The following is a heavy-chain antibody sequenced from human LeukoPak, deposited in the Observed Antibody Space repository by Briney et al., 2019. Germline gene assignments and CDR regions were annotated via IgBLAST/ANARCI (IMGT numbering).Heavy chain of an antibody. D-gene: IGHD3-3*01. CDR3: VGYYDFWSVNYYYMDV. J-gene: IGHJ6*03. V-gene: IGHV3-30*02. CDR1: GFTFSSYG. CDR2: IRYDGSNK. Sequence: GGSLRLSCAAPGFTFSSYGMHWVRQAPGKGLEWVAFIRYDGSNKYYADSVKGRFTISRDNSKNTLYLQMNSLRAEDTAVYYCVGYYDFWSVNYYYMDVWGKGTTVTVSS.